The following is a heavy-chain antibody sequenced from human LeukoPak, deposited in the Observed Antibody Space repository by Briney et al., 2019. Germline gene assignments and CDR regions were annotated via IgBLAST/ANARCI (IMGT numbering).Heavy chain of an antibody. CDR2: IYYSGST. J-gene: IGHJ4*02. V-gene: IGHV4-59*08. CDR1: GGSISRSY. D-gene: IGHD5-12*01. Sequence: SETLSLTCTFSGGSISRSYWSWIRQPPGKGLEWIGYIYYSGSTNYNPSLKSRVTISVDASKNQFSLKLSSVTAADTAVYYCARQSPRGYSGYDPFDYWGQGTLVSVSS. CDR3: ARQSPRGYSGYDPFDY.